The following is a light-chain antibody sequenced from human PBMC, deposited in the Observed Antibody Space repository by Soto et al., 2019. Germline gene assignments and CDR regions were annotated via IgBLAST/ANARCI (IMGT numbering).Light chain of an antibody. Sequence: DILMTQSPATLSVFPGERATLSCRASQSVSTNLAWYQQKPGQAPRLLIYGASARATGIPARFSGSGSGTEFTLTISSLQSEDFAVYYCHQYNNWPPYTVGQGTKMEIK. J-gene: IGKJ2*01. V-gene: IGKV3-15*01. CDR2: GAS. CDR1: QSVSTN. CDR3: HQYNNWPPYT.